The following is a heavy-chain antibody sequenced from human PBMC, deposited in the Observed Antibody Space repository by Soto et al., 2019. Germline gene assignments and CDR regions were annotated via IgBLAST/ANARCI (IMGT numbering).Heavy chain of an antibody. CDR2: IIPIFGTA. CDR1: GGTFSSYA. CDR3: ARDKGLTEDIVLVPADTTVWFDP. J-gene: IGHJ5*02. Sequence: QVQLVQSGAEVKKPGSSVKVSCKASGGTFSSYAISWVRQAPGQGLEWMGGIIPIFGTANYAQKFQGRVTITADESTSTXXMXRXXLRYEDTAVYYCARDKGLTEDIVLVPADTTVWFDPWGQGTLVTVSS. D-gene: IGHD2-2*01. V-gene: IGHV1-69*12.